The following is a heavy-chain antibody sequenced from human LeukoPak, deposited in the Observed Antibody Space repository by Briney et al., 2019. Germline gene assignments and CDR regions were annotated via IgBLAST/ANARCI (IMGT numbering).Heavy chain of an antibody. Sequence: SETLSLTCTVSGGSISSYYWSWIRQPPGKGLEWIGYMYYTGSTNYNPSLKSRVTMSVDTSKNQFSLKLSSVTAADTAVYYCARDYYDSSGTSFDPWGQGTLVTVSS. V-gene: IGHV4-59*12. D-gene: IGHD3-22*01. J-gene: IGHJ5*02. CDR1: GGSISSYY. CDR3: ARDYYDSSGTSFDP. CDR2: MYYTGST.